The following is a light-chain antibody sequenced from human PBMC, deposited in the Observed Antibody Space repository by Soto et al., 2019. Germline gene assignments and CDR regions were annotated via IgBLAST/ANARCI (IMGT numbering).Light chain of an antibody. CDR2: GAS. J-gene: IGKJ1*01. V-gene: IGKV3-15*01. Sequence: EIVMTQSPAPLSVSPGERDTLSCRASQSVSSNLAWYQQKPGQAPRLLIYGASTRATGIPARVSGRGSGTEGTLTISSLQSEDFAVYYCQQYNNGPPGTGGQGTNVEIK. CDR3: QQYNNGPPGT. CDR1: QSVSSN.